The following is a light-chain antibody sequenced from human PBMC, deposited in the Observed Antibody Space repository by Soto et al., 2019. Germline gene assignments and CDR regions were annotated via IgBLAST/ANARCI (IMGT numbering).Light chain of an antibody. V-gene: IGLV1-47*02. CDR1: GSNIGPNY. J-gene: IGLJ3*02. CDR3: AAWDDSLTGRV. Sequence: QSVLTQSPSASGTPGQRITISCSGSGSNIGPNYVYWFQQFPGTAPKLLIYNDDQRPSGVPDRFSGSKSGTSASLGISGLRSEDEADYYYAAWDDSLTGRVFGGGTKVTVL. CDR2: NDD.